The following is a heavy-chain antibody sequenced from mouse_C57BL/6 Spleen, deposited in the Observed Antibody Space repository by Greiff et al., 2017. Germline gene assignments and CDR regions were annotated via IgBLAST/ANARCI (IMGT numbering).Heavy chain of an antibody. D-gene: IGHD1-1*01. V-gene: IGHV1-69*01. CDR3: ARSPYYYGSSPWFAY. CDR1: GYTFTSYW. Sequence: QVQLQQPGAELVMPGASVKLSCKASGYTFTSYWMHWVKQRPGQGLEWIGELDPSDSYTNYNQKFKGKSTLTVDKSSSTAYMQLSSLTSEDSAVYYCARSPYYYGSSPWFAYWGQGTLVTVSA. J-gene: IGHJ3*01. CDR2: LDPSDSYT.